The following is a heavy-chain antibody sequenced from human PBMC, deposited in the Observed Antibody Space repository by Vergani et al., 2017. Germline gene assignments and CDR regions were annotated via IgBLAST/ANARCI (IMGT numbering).Heavy chain of an antibody. CDR1: GFTFSSYA. D-gene: IGHD6-13*01. Sequence: EVQLLESGGGLVQPGGSLRLSCAASGFTFSSYAMSWVRQAPGKGLEWVSAISGSGGSTYYADSLKGRFTISRDNSKNTLDLQMNSLRAEDTAVYYCSKDQGIAAAGTEADYWGQGTLVTVSS. CDR3: SKDQGIAAAGTEADY. V-gene: IGHV3-23*01. CDR2: ISGSGGST. J-gene: IGHJ4*02.